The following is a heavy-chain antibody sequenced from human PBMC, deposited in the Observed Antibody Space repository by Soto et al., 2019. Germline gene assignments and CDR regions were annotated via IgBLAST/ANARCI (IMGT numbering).Heavy chain of an antibody. CDR1: GYTFTSYA. J-gene: IGHJ4*02. CDR3: ARGITLPTPLDY. V-gene: IGHV1-3*01. D-gene: IGHD1-20*01. Sequence: ASVKVSCKASGYTFTSYAMHWVRQAPGQRLEWMAWINAGNGNTKYSQKFQGRVTINRDTSASTAYMELSSLRSEDTAVYYCARGITLPTPLDYWGQGTLVTVSS. CDR2: INAGNGNT.